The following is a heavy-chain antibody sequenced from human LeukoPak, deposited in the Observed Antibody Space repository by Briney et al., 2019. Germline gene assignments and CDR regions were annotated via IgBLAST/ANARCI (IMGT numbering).Heavy chain of an antibody. CDR2: IKQDGSEK. J-gene: IGHJ4*02. D-gene: IGHD5-18*01. V-gene: IGHV3-7*04. CDR1: GFTFSSYA. Sequence: GGSLRLSCAASGFTFSSYAMGWVRQAPGKGLEWVANIKQDGSEKYYVDSVKGRFTISRDNAKNSLYLQMNSLRAEDTAVYYCARGGYSRFDYWGQGTLVTVSS. CDR3: ARGGYSRFDY.